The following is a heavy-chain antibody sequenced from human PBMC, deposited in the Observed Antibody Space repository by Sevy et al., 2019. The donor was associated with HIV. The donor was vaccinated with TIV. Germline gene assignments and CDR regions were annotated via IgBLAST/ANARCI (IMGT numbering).Heavy chain of an antibody. CDR3: ARDSSGFGDY. J-gene: IGHJ4*02. Sequence: GGSLRLSCTASGFTFSSYWMSWVRQAPGRGLEWVANIKQDGSEKYYVDSVKGRFTISRDNAKSSLCLQMNSLRAEDTAVYYCARDSSGFGDYWGQGTLVTVSS. D-gene: IGHD6-19*01. CDR1: GFTFSSYW. V-gene: IGHV3-7*01. CDR2: IKQDGSEK.